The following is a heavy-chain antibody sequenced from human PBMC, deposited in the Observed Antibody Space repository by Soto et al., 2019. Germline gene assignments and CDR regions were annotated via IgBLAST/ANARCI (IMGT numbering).Heavy chain of an antibody. CDR2: ISSSSSYI. J-gene: IGHJ3*02. CDR3: ARSLLLWFGESQGTAFDI. D-gene: IGHD3-10*01. V-gene: IGHV3-21*01. CDR1: GFTFSSYS. Sequence: PGGSLRLSCAASGFTFSSYSMNWVRQAPGKGLEWVSSISSSSSYIYYADSVKGRFTISRDNAKNSLYLQMNSLRAEDTAVYYCARSLLLWFGESQGTAFDIWGQGTMVTVSS.